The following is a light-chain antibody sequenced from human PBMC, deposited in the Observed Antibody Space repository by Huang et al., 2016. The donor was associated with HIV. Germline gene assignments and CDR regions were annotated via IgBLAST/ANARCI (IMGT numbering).Light chain of an antibody. Sequence: EIVLTQSPATLSLSPGERATLSCRASQSVNSDYVAWYQQKPGQAPRLLIYGASSRATGIPDRFSGSGSGTDFTLTIRRLEPEDFAVYYCQQYGSSPQTFGQGAKVEV. CDR1: QSVNSDY. CDR3: QQYGSSPQT. V-gene: IGKV3-20*01. J-gene: IGKJ1*01. CDR2: GAS.